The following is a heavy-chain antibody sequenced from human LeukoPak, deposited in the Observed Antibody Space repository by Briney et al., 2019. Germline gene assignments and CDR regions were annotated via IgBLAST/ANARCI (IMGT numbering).Heavy chain of an antibody. CDR3: ARNLGTGSAAWFDP. J-gene: IGHJ5*02. CDR1: GFTFSGYA. CDR2: ISYDGANK. V-gene: IGHV3-30-3*01. Sequence: HPGGSLRLSCAASGFTFSGYAMHWVRQAPGKGLEWVAVISYDGANKYYADSVKGRFTISRDTSKNTLYLQMNSLTADDTAVYYCARNLGTGSAAWFDPWGQGTLVTVSS. D-gene: IGHD2-8*02.